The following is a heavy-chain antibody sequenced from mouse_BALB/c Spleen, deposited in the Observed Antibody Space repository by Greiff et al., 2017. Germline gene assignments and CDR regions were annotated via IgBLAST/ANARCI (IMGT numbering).Heavy chain of an antibody. V-gene: IGHV1-9*01. CDR3: ARNPLSTMMTTGFAY. CDR2: ILPGSGST. J-gene: IGHJ3*01. CDR1: GYTFSSYW. D-gene: IGHD2-4*01. Sequence: QVQLQQSGAELMKPGASVKISCKATGYTFSSYWIEWVKQRPGHGLEWIGEILPGSGSTNYNEKFKGKATFTADTSSNTAYMQLSSLTSEDSAVYYCARNPLSTMMTTGFAYWGQGTLVTVSA.